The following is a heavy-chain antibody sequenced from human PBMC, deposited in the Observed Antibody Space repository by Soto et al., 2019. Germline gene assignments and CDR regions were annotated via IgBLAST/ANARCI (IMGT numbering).Heavy chain of an antibody. J-gene: IGHJ6*02. Sequence: QVQLQQWGAGLLKPSETLSLTCVVSGGSLSDYYWPWIRQSPGKGLEWIGEIHPSGSTYYHPSLRSRVTISVDTSKNQFSLKLTSLTAADTAIYYCARGRDEYKLGNVWGHGTTVTVSS. CDR3: ARGRDEYKLGNV. D-gene: IGHD1-1*01. CDR2: IHPSGST. V-gene: IGHV4-34*01. CDR1: GGSLSDYY.